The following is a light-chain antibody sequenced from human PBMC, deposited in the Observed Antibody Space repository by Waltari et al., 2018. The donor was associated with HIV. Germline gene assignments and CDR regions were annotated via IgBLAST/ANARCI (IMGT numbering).Light chain of an antibody. CDR3: QQRSNWPIT. V-gene: IGKV3-11*01. CDR2: DAS. CDR1: QSVNSY. Sequence: EIVLTQSPATLSLSPGERATLSCRASQSVNSYLAWYQQKPGQPPRLLIYDASNRAAGIPARFSGSGSGTDFTLTMSSLEPEDFAVYYCQQRSNWPITFGQGTRLETK. J-gene: IGKJ5*01.